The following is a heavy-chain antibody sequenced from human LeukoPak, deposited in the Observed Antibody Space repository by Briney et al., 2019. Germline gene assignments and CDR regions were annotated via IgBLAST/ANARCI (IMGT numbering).Heavy chain of an antibody. CDR3: ARINMVRGVISPPDH. J-gene: IGHJ4*02. D-gene: IGHD3-10*01. Sequence: PGGSLRLSCVASGFTFSNYAMSWARQAPGKGLEWVSAIGGSRGNIYYADSVKGRFTISRDNAKNSLYLQMNSLRDEDTAVYYCARINMVRGVISPPDHWGQGTLVTVSS. CDR2: IGGSRGNI. CDR1: GFTFSNYA. V-gene: IGHV3-23*01.